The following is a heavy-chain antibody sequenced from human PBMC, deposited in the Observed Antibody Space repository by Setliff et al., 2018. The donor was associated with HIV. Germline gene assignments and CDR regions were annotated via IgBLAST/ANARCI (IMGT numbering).Heavy chain of an antibody. CDR1: GGSISSYY. CDR3: ASGDGYNAFDFDY. J-gene: IGHJ4*02. V-gene: IGHV4-59*01. Sequence: SETLSLTCTVSGGSISSYYWTWLRQFPGKGLEWIGFIFYTGSTTYNPSLNSRVTISVDTSKNQFSLKVTSVTAADTAVYYCASGDGYNAFDFDYWGQGTLVTVSS. D-gene: IGHD5-12*01. CDR2: IFYTGST.